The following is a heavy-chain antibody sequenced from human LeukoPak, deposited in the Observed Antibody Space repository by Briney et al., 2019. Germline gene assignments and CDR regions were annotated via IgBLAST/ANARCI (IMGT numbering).Heavy chain of an antibody. CDR3: ARVKYYYDNYYFDY. CDR1: GYTFTSYG. V-gene: IGHV1-69*13. Sequence: SVKVSCKASGYTFTSYGISWVRQAPGQGLEWMGGIIPIFGTANYAQKFQGRVTITADESTSTAYMELSSLRSEDTAVYYCARVKYYYDNYYFDYWGQGTLVTVSS. D-gene: IGHD3-22*01. CDR2: IIPIFGTA. J-gene: IGHJ4*02.